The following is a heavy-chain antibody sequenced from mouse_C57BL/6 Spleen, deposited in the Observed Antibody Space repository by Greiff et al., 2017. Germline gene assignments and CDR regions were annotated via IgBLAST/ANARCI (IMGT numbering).Heavy chain of an antibody. CDR1: GYTFTSYW. CDR3: ARSKDYDDYAMDY. V-gene: IGHV1-52*01. Sequence: QVQLKQPGAELVRPGSSVTLSCKASGYTFTSYWMHWVKQRPIQGLEWIGNIDPSDSETHYNQKFKDKATLTVDKSSSTAYMQLSSLTSEDSAVYYCARSKDYDDYAMDYWGQGTSVTVSS. D-gene: IGHD2-4*01. CDR2: IDPSDSET. J-gene: IGHJ4*01.